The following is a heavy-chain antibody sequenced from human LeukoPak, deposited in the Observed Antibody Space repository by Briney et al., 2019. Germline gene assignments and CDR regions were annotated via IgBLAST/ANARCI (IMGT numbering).Heavy chain of an antibody. D-gene: IGHD3-16*01. CDR2: IFYSGRT. J-gene: IGHJ3*02. CDR1: GGSISSGGYY. CDR3: ARGGGPDAFDI. V-gene: IGHV4-31*01. Sequence: SETLSLTCTVSGGSISSGGYYWTWIRQHPGKGLEWIGYIFYSGRTYYNPSLKGPITISLDTSKNQFSLKLSSVTAADTAVYYCARGGGPDAFDIWGQGTMVTVSS.